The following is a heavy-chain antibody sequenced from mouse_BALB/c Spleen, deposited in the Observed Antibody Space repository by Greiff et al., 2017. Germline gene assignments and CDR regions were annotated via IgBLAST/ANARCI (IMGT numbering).Heavy chain of an antibody. CDR3: ARGVTAWFAY. CDR1: GYTFTSYV. CDR2: INPYNDGT. J-gene: IGHJ3*01. D-gene: IGHD2-2*01. Sequence: EVLLVESGPELVKPGASVKMSCTASGYTFTSYVMHWVKQKPGQGLEWIGYINPYNDGTKYNEKFKGKATLTSDKSSSTAYMGLSSLTSEDSAVYYCARGVTAWFAYWGQGTLVTVSA. V-gene: IGHV1-14*01.